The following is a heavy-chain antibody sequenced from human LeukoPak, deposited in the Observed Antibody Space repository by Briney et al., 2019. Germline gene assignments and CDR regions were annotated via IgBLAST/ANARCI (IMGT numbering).Heavy chain of an antibody. Sequence: GGSLRLSCAASGFTFSSYAMHWVRQAPGKGLEWVAVISFDGSNKYYADSVKGRFTISRDNSKNTLYLQMNSLRAEDTGVYYCARVPVRYYFDYWGQGTLVTVSS. J-gene: IGHJ4*02. CDR3: ARVPVRYYFDY. V-gene: IGHV3-30-3*01. CDR1: GFTFSSYA. D-gene: IGHD3-16*02. CDR2: ISFDGSNK.